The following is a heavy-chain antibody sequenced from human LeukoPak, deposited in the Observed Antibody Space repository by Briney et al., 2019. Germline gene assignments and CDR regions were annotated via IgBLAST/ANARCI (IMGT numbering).Heavy chain of an antibody. CDR1: GGSLSGYY. D-gene: IGHD6-13*01. V-gene: IGHV4-34*01. CDR2: INYSGST. CDR3: ARPEPERSSWFDP. J-gene: IGHJ5*02. Sequence: PSETLSLTCGVYGGSLSGYYWSWIRQPPGKALEWIAEINYSGSTTYNPSLKSRVTISIDTSKNQFSLKVRSVTAADTAMYFCARPEPERSSWFDPWGQGTLVTVSS.